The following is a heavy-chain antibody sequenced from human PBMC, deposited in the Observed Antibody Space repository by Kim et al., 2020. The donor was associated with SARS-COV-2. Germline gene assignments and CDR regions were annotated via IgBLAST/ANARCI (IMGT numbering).Heavy chain of an antibody. J-gene: IGHJ6*02. CDR1: GYTFTSYA. Sequence: ASVKVSCKASGYTFTSYAIHWVRQAPGQRLEWMGWINAGTGKTKYSQKFQDRVTITRDTSASTAYMELSSLRSEDTAVYYCARYCSSTSCYQGTVWGQGTTVTVSS. CDR3: ARYCSSTSCYQGTV. D-gene: IGHD2-2*01. CDR2: INAGTGKT. V-gene: IGHV1-3*01.